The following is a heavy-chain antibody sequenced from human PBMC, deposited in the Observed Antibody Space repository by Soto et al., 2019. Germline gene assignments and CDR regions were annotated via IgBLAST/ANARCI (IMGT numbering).Heavy chain of an antibody. D-gene: IGHD3-10*01. CDR2: LIDDGYFQ. CDR3: AREWGRSYYYGMDV. V-gene: IGHV3-30-3*01. J-gene: IGHJ6*02. Sequence: QVQLVDSGGGVVQPERSLRLSCRASGFIFSDYAIHWVRQAPGRGLEWVAVLIDDGYFQYYADSVKGRFTISSVKSNNTVYLHMGSLRVDDTAVYYCAREWGRSYYYGMDVWGQGTTVIVSS. CDR1: GFIFSDYA.